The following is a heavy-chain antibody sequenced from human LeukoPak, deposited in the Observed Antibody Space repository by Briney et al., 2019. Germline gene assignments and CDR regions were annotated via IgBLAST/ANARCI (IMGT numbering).Heavy chain of an antibody. V-gene: IGHV1-8*03. J-gene: IGHJ4*02. Sequence: ASVKVSCKASGYTFTSYDINWVRQATGQGLEWMGWMNPNSGNTGYAQKFQGRVTITRNTSISTAYMELSSLRSEDTAVYYCARAPDYGDYVVDYWGQGTLVTVSS. CDR2: MNPNSGNT. CDR1: GYTFTSYD. D-gene: IGHD4-17*01. CDR3: ARAPDYGDYVVDY.